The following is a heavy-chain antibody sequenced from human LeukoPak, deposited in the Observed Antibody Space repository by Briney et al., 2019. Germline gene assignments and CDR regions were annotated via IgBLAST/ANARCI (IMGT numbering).Heavy chain of an antibody. J-gene: IGHJ5*02. CDR3: ARDKYVGSSSWYNCFDP. CDR2: ISAYNGNT. Sequence: GASVKVSCKASGYTFTSYGINWVRQAPGQGLEWMGWISAYNGNTNYAQKLQGRATMTTDTSTSTAYMELRSLRSDDTAVYYCARDKYVGSSSWYNCFDPWGQGTLVTVSS. V-gene: IGHV1-18*01. CDR1: GYTFTSYG. D-gene: IGHD6-13*01.